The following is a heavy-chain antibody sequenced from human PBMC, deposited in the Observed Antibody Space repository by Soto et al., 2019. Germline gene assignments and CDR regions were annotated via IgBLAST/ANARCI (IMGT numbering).Heavy chain of an antibody. CDR2: IIPIFGTA. D-gene: IGHD6-13*01. CDR1: GVTFSSYA. J-gene: IGHJ5*02. Sequence: SVKVCCKASGVTFSSYAISWVRQAPGQGLEWMGGIIPIFGTANYAQKFQGRVTITADESTSTAYMELSSLRSEDTAVYYCASLPHIAPAATNWFDPWGQGTLVTVSS. CDR3: ASLPHIAPAATNWFDP. V-gene: IGHV1-69*13.